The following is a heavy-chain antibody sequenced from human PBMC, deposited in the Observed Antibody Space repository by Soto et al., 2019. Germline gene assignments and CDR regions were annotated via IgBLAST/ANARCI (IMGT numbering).Heavy chain of an antibody. J-gene: IGHJ1*01. CDR1: GYSFSSYW. V-gene: IGHV5-51*01. CDR3: AKAKDYDFWSGYHTVYFQH. D-gene: IGHD3-3*01. CDR2: IYPGDSDT. Sequence: GEGLKISGTGCGYSFSSYWMAWARRLPGKGLGWMGVIYPGDSDTRYSPSFDGQVTISADRSISTVYLQWSSLRASDSAIYSCAKAKDYDFWSGYHTVYFQHWGQGTLVTVSS.